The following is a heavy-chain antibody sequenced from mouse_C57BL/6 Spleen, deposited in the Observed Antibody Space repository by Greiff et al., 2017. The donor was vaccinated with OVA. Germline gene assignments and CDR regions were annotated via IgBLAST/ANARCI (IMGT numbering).Heavy chain of an antibody. CDR3: ARKLTGTARDY. D-gene: IGHD4-1*01. J-gene: IGHJ4*01. V-gene: IGHV5-17*01. CDR2: ISSGSSTI. CDR1: GFTFSDYG. Sequence: EVKLMESGGGLVKPGGSLKLSCAASGFTFSDYGMHWVRQAPEKGLEWVAYISSGSSTIYYADTVKGRFTISRDNAKNTLFLQMTSLRSEDTAMYYCARKLTGTARDYWGQGTSVTVSS.